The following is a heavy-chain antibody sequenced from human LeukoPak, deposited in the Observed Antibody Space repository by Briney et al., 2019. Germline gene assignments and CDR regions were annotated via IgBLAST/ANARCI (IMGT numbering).Heavy chain of an antibody. CDR2: ISSGSNDI. D-gene: IGHD4-23*01. Sequence: GGSLRLSCAASGFTFSSYSMMWVRQAPGKGLEWLSYISSGSNDIYYADSVEGRFSISRDNAKNSLYLQMNSLRAEDTAVYYCASEGVTFHYYYYYYVDVWGKGTTVTVSS. J-gene: IGHJ6*03. CDR3: ASEGVTFHYYYYYYVDV. V-gene: IGHV3-48*01. CDR1: GFTFSSYS.